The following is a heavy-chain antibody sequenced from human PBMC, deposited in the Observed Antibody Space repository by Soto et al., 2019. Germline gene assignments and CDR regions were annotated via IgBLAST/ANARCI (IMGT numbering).Heavy chain of an antibody. Sequence: QVQLVQSGAEVKKPGASVKVSCKASGYTFTNYYMHWVRQAPGQGLEWMGIISPSGGATYAQDFQDRVTLTRDTSTSTAYMELTGLTSKDAAVYFCARDGSSDWLTGLDPWGQGTLVTVSS. V-gene: IGHV1-46*01. CDR1: GYTFTNYY. J-gene: IGHJ5*02. CDR3: ARDGSSDWLTGLDP. CDR2: ISPSGGA. D-gene: IGHD6-19*01.